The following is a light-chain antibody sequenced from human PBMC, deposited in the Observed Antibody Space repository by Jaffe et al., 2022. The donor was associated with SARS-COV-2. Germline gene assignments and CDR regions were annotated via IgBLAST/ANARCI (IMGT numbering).Light chain of an antibody. J-gene: IGKJ4*01. Sequence: AIRMTQSPSSFSASTGDRVTITCRASQGISSHLAWYQQKPGKVPKLLIYGVSTLQSGAPSRFSGSGSGTDFTLTISRLQAEDSATYYCQQYYIYPVTFGGGTKVEIK. CDR2: GVS. CDR1: QGISSH. V-gene: IGKV1-8*01. CDR3: QQYYIYPVT.